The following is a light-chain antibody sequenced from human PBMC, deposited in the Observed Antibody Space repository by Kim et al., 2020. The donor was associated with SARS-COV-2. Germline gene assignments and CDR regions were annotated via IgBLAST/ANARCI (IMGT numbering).Light chain of an antibody. Sequence: QSALTQPRSVSGSPGQSVTISCTGTSSDVGAYNYVSWYQHHPGKAPKLMIYDVTKRPSGVPDRFSGPKSGNTASLTITGLQAEDEADYYCCSYAGTYTWVFGGGTQLTVL. CDR2: DVT. V-gene: IGLV2-11*01. CDR3: CSYAGTYTWV. CDR1: SSDVGAYNY. J-gene: IGLJ3*02.